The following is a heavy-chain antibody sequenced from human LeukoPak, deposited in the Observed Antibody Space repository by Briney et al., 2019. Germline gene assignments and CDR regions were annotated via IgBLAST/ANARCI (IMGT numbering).Heavy chain of an antibody. CDR1: GGSISDYY. CDR3: ARGHYYDSSVAAFDI. J-gene: IGHJ3*02. CDR2: IYTSGST. D-gene: IGHD3-22*01. V-gene: IGHV4-4*07. Sequence: PPETLSLTCTVSGGSISDYYWSWIRQPAGKGLEWIGRIYTSGSTIYSPSLKSRVTMSIHTSKNQFSLKLSSVTAADTAVYYCARGHYYDSSVAAFDIWGQGTMVTVSS.